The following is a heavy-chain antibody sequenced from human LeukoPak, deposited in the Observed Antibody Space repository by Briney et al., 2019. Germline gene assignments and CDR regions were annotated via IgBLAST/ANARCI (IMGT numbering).Heavy chain of an antibody. Sequence: RGSLRLSCAASGFTFSSYEMNWVRQAPGGGVEWVSYISSSGSTIYYADSVKGRYTISRDNAKNSLYLQMNSLRAEDTAVYYCAEHGITMIGGVWGKGTTVTISS. D-gene: IGHD3-10*02. J-gene: IGHJ6*04. CDR3: AEHGITMIGGV. CDR2: ISSSGSTI. V-gene: IGHV3-48*03. CDR1: GFTFSSYE.